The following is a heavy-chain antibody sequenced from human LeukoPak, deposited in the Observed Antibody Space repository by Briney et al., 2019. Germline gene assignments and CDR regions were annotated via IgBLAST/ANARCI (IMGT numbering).Heavy chain of an antibody. J-gene: IGHJ4*02. Sequence: GASVKVSCKASGYTFTSYGISWVRQAPGQGLEWMGWISAYNGNTNYAQKLQGRVTMTTDTSTSTAYMELSSLRSEDTAVYYCARDLLPNYDSSGNYSPFDYWGQGTLVTVSS. CDR3: ARDLLPNYDSSGNYSPFDY. CDR2: ISAYNGNT. V-gene: IGHV1-18*01. CDR1: GYTFTSYG. D-gene: IGHD3-22*01.